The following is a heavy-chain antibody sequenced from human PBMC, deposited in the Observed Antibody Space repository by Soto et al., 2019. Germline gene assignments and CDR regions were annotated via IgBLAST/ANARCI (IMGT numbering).Heavy chain of an antibody. Sequence: EVQLVEFGGGLVQPGRSLRLSCAASGFTFDDYAMHWVRQAPGKGLEWVSGISWNSGSIGYADYVKGRFTISRDNAKSSLYLQMHSLRAEDTALYYCAKDWYYESSGDFDYWGQGTLVTVSS. CDR2: ISWNSGSI. CDR3: AKDWYYESSGDFDY. J-gene: IGHJ4*02. D-gene: IGHD3-22*01. CDR1: GFTFDDYA. V-gene: IGHV3-9*01.